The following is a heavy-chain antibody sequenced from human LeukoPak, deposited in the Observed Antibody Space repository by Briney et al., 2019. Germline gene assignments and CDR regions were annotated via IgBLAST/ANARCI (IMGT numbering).Heavy chain of an antibody. J-gene: IGHJ4*02. V-gene: IGHV3-21*01. CDR2: ISSSSSYI. CDR3: ARDRDGRFLEWLLDY. Sequence: SGGSLRLSCAASGFTFSSYSMNWVRQAPGKGLEWVSSISSSSSYIYYADSVKGRFTISRDNAKNSLYLQMNSLRAEDTAVYYCARDRDGRFLEWLLDYWGQGTLVTVSS. D-gene: IGHD3-3*01. CDR1: GFTFSSYS.